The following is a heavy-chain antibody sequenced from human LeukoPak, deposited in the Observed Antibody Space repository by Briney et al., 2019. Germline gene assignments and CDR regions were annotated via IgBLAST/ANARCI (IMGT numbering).Heavy chain of an antibody. CDR1: GGTFSSYA. Sequence: SVKVSCKASGGTFSSYAISWVRRAPGQGLEWMGGIIPIFGTANYAQKFQGRVTITADESTSTAYMELSSLRSEDTAVYYCARDRSLDIVVVPAAIGGWFDPWGQGTLVTVSS. D-gene: IGHD2-2*01. J-gene: IGHJ5*02. CDR2: IIPIFGTA. V-gene: IGHV1-69*13. CDR3: ARDRSLDIVVVPAAIGGWFDP.